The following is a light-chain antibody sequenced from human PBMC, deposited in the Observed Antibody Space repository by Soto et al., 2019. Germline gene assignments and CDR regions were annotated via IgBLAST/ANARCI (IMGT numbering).Light chain of an antibody. CDR3: VLYMGSGTWV. CDR2: STN. J-gene: IGLJ3*02. Sequence: QTVVTQEPSFSVSPGGTVTLTCGLSSGSVSTSYYPSWYQQTPGQAPRTLIYSTNTRSSGVPDRFSGSILGNKAALTITGAQADDESDYYCVLYMGSGTWVFGGGNKLTVL. CDR1: SGSVSTSYY. V-gene: IGLV8-61*01.